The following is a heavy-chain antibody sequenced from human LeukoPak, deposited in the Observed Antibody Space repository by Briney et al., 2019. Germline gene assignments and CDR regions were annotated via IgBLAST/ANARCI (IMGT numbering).Heavy chain of an antibody. Sequence: GASVKVSCKVSGYILTELSMHWVRQAPGKGLEWMGGFDPEDGETIYAQKFQGRITMTEDTSTDTAYMELSSLRPEDTAVYYCATHSSGYYYVNPLWQHWGQGTLVTVSS. V-gene: IGHV1-24*01. CDR1: GYILTELS. CDR2: FDPEDGET. CDR3: ATHSSGYYYVNPLWQH. D-gene: IGHD3-22*01. J-gene: IGHJ1*01.